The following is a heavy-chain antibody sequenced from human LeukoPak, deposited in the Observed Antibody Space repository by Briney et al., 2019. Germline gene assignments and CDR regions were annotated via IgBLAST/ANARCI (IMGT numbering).Heavy chain of an antibody. CDR2: ITGDGSDI. J-gene: IGHJ5*02. CDR1: GFTLNKYW. Sequence: PGGCLRLSCEASGFTLNKYWMHWVRQAPGKGLVWVSRITGDGSDIAYADSVKGRFTVSRDDAKNTLFLQMTSLRVEDTAIYYCARDAYTTTSNWLDPWGQGTLVTVSS. V-gene: IGHV3-74*01. CDR3: ARDAYTTTSNWLDP. D-gene: IGHD4-17*01.